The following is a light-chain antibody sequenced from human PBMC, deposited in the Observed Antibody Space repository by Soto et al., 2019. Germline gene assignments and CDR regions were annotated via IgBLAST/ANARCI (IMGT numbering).Light chain of an antibody. CDR2: AAS. CDR3: QQSYSNPHT. V-gene: IGKV1-39*01. CDR1: QTISTY. J-gene: IGKJ2*01. Sequence: DIPMTQSPASLSASVGDRVTITCRASQTISTYLNWYEQKPGKAPKLLISAASTLQSGVPARFSGSGSGTDFTLTISSLQPEDFATYHCQQSYSNPHTFGQGTRLDIK.